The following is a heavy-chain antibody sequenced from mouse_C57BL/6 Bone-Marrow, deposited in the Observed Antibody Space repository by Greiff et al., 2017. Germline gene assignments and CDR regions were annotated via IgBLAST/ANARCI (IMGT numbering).Heavy chain of an antibody. CDR1: GYSITSDY. V-gene: IGHV3-8*01. CDR3: ARCYYGSTPYWYFDV. J-gene: IGHJ1*03. D-gene: IGHD1-1*01. Sequence: EVKLVESGPGLAKPSQTLSLTCSVTGYSITSDYWNWIRKFPGNKLEYMGYISYSGSTYYNPSLKSRISITRDTSKNQYYLQLNSVTTEDTATYYCARCYYGSTPYWYFDVWGTGTTVTVSS. CDR2: ISYSGST.